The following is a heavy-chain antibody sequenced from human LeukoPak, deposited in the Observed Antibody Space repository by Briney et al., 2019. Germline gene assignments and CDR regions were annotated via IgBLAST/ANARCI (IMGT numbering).Heavy chain of an antibody. V-gene: IGHV3-21*01. D-gene: IGHD1-26*01. J-gene: IGHJ4*02. CDR1: GFTFSSYS. CDR2: ISSSSSYI. Sequence: GGSLRLSCAASGFTFSSYSMNWVRQAPGKGLEWVLSISSSSSYIYYADSVKGRFTISRDNAKNSLYLQMNSLRAEDTAVYYCARLYSGSYPPGYWGQGTLVTVSS. CDR3: ARLYSGSYPPGY.